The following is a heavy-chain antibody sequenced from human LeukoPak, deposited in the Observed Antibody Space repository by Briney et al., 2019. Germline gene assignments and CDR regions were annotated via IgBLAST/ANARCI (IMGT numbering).Heavy chain of an antibody. D-gene: IGHD6-13*01. CDR3: ARIRPDSSSWWGAFDY. CDR1: GFSLSNARMG. Sequence: SGPTLVNPTETLTLTCTVSGFSLSNARMGVGWIRQPPGKALEWLAHIFSNDEKSYSTSLKSRLTISKDTSKSQVVLTMTNMDPVDTATYYCARIRPDSSSWWGAFDYWGQGTLVTVSS. CDR2: IFSNDEK. V-gene: IGHV2-26*01. J-gene: IGHJ4*02.